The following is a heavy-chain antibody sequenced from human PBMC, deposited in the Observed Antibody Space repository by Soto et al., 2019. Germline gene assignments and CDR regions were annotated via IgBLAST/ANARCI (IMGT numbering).Heavy chain of an antibody. D-gene: IGHD2-15*01. CDR1: GFTFSSYA. Sequence: GGSLRLSCAASGFTFSSYAMSWVRQAPGKGLEWVSAISGSGGSTYYADSVKGRFTISRDNSKNTLYLQMNSLRAEDTAVYYCAKDFLDIVVVVAATLVDAFDIWGQGTMVTVSS. CDR2: ISGSGGST. J-gene: IGHJ3*02. V-gene: IGHV3-23*01. CDR3: AKDFLDIVVVVAATLVDAFDI.